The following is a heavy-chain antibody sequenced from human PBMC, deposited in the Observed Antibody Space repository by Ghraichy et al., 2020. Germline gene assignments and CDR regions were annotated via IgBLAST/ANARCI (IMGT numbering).Heavy chain of an antibody. CDR3: ARENRHFWSPTGGWFDP. V-gene: IGHV3-33*01. J-gene: IGHJ5*02. CDR2: IWYDGSNK. CDR1: GFTFSSYG. D-gene: IGHD3-3*02. Sequence: GGSLRLSCAASGFTFSSYGMHWVRQAPGKGLEWVAVIWYDGSNKYYADSVKGRFTISRDNSKNTLYLQMNSLRAEDTAVYYCARENRHFWSPTGGWFDPWGQGTLVTVSS.